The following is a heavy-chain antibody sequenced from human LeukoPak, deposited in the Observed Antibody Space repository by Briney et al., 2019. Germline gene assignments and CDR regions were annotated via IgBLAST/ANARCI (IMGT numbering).Heavy chain of an antibody. Sequence: SETLSLTSDVACVSINSPYWGWIRQPPGKGQHWSGDVYYTGKYNYNPSLKSRVTISLDTSKDHLSLNLTSVLSADTPIYYCVRHDSGCNYFDSWGQGILVTVSA. CDR2: VYYTGKY. J-gene: IGHJ4*02. CDR3: VRHDSGCNYFDS. D-gene: IGHD5-12*01. CDR1: CVSINSPY. V-gene: IGHV4-59*08.